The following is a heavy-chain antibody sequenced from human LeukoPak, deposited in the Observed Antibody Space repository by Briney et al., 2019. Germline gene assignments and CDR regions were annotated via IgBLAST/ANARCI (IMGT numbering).Heavy chain of an antibody. Sequence: QAGGSLRLSCAASGFTFSSYWMSWVRQAPGKGLEWVANIKQDGSEKYYVDSVKGRFTISRDNAKNSLYLQMNSLRAEDTAVYYCARVVWFGELLQFDYWGQGTLVTVSS. J-gene: IGHJ4*02. CDR1: GFTFSSYW. CDR2: IKQDGSEK. D-gene: IGHD3-10*01. V-gene: IGHV3-7*03. CDR3: ARVVWFGELLQFDY.